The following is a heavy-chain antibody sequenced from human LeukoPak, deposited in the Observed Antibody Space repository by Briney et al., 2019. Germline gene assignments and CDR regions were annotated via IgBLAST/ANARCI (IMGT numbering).Heavy chain of an antibody. CDR1: GFTFSSYG. D-gene: IGHD1-26*01. CDR2: ISSEGSEK. J-gene: IGHJ4*02. Sequence: GGSLRLSCAASGFTFSSYGMHGVRQAPGKGLVGVAVISSEGSEKFYADSVKGRFTISRDNSKNTLNLQMNSLRVEDTAVYYCAKDKGREGDYWGQGPLVTVSS. V-gene: IGHV3-30*18. CDR3: AKDKGREGDY.